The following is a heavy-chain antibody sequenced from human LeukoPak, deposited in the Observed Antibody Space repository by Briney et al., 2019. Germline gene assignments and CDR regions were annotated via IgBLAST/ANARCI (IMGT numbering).Heavy chain of an antibody. Sequence: PGGSLRLPCTASGFTLFTFNNAWMSWVRQTPGKGLEWIGRIKSKTDGGATEYTAPMKGRFSISRDDSKNTVYLQMNSLKTEDTAVYYCTTDLLDYWGQGTLVTVSS. CDR3: TTDLLDY. CDR2: IKSKTDGGAT. J-gene: IGHJ4*02. V-gene: IGHV3-15*01. CDR1: GFTLFTFNNAW.